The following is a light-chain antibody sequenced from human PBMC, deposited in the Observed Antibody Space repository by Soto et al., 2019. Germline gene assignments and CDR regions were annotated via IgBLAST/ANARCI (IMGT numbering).Light chain of an antibody. J-gene: IGKJ1*01. Sequence: DIQMTQSPSSLSGSVGDRVTMTCGSSQSIVTYLNWYLQKPGKAPKLLIYAASNLQSGVPSRFSGSGSGTDFTLTISSLQPEDFATYFCQQSYSTPPWTFGQGTKVDIK. CDR3: QQSYSTPPWT. V-gene: IGKV1-39*01. CDR1: QSIVTY. CDR2: AAS.